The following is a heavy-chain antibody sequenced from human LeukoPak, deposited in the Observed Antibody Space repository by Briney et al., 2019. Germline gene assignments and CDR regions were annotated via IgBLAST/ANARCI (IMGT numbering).Heavy chain of an antibody. CDR3: AIHIPGNDY. CDR2: SNPGTGHT. Sequence: GASVKVSCKASGYTFTNYAMHWVRQAPGQRLEWMGWSNPGTGHTKYSEDFQGRVIITRDTTANTAYMELSRLRSEDMAVYYCAIHIPGNDYWGQGTRVTVSS. CDR1: GYTFTNYA. V-gene: IGHV1-3*02. J-gene: IGHJ4*02. D-gene: IGHD1-14*01.